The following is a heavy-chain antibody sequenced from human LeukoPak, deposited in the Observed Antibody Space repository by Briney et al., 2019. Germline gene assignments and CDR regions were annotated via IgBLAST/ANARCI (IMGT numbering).Heavy chain of an antibody. V-gene: IGHV3-23*01. D-gene: IGHD4-17*01. CDR3: VKDDYGDYDIPGDV. CDR1: GFTFSSYA. J-gene: IGHJ6*02. CDR2: ISGSGGST. Sequence: GGSLRLSCAASGFTFSSYAMSWVRQAPGKGLEWVSAISGSGGSTYYADSVKGRFTISRDNSKNTLYLQMNSLRAEDTAVYYCVKDDYGDYDIPGDVWGQGTTVTVSS.